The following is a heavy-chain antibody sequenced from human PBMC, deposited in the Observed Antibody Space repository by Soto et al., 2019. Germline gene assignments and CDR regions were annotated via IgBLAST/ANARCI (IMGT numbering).Heavy chain of an antibody. CDR1: GGAISSSKW. CDR2: IYQSGST. D-gene: IGHD6-13*01. J-gene: IGHJ4*02. V-gene: IGHV4-4*02. CDR3: ARASATIAAAAIFDY. Sequence: SLTCAVSGGAISSSKWWSWVRQPPGKGLEWIGEIYQSGSTNYNPSLESRVRMSVDKSRNQFSLKLTSVSAADTAVYYCARASATIAAAAIFDYWGQGTRSPSPQ.